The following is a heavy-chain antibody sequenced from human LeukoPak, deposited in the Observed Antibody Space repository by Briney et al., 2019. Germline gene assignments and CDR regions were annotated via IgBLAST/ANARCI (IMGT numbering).Heavy chain of an antibody. J-gene: IGHJ4*02. CDR2: IYYSGST. D-gene: IGHD2-15*01. CDR1: GGSISSSSYY. V-gene: IGHV4-39*07. CDR3: ARALGYCSAGSCYFDF. Sequence: SETLSLTCTVSGGSISSSSYYWGWIRQPPGKGLEWIGSIYYSGSTYYNPSLKSRVTISVDTSKNQFSLKLSSVTAADTAVYYCARALGYCSAGSCYFDFWGQGTLVTVSS.